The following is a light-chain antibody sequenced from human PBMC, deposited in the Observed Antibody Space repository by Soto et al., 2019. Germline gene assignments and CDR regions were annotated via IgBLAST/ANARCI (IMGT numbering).Light chain of an antibody. V-gene: IGKV1-12*01. CDR1: QGISNW. J-gene: IGKJ4*01. CDR3: QQANSFPLT. CDR2: TGS. Sequence: DIQMTQSPSSVSASVGDRVSITCRASQGISNWLAWYQQKPGRAPKLLIYTGSSLHSGVPSRFSGTGSGTDFTLTISSLQPEDVATYYCQQANSFPLTFGGGTKAEIK.